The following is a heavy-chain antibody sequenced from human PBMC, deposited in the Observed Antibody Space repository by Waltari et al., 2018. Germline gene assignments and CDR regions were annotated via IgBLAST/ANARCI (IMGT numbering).Heavy chain of an antibody. CDR1: GGTFRSYT. V-gene: IGHV1-69*02. D-gene: IGHD5-12*01. J-gene: IGHJ4*02. CDR3: ARGRATIGLGPIDY. Sequence: QVQLVQSGAEVKKPGSSVKGYCKASGGTFRSYTISWVRQAPGQGLGWMGRIIPSLGIANYAQKYQGRVTITADKSTSTAYMELSSLRSEDTAVYYCARGRATIGLGPIDYWGQGTLVTVSS. CDR2: IIPSLGIA.